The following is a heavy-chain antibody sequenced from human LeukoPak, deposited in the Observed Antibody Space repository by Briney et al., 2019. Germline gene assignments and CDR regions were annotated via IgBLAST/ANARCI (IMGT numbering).Heavy chain of an antibody. CDR2: MNPNSGNT. Sequence: GASVKVSCKASGYTFTSYDINWVRQATGQGLEWMGWMNPNSGNTGYAQKFQGRVTMTRDTSMNTAYMELSSLRSEDTAVYYCTRSGFGGGVHFDYWGQGTPVTVSS. J-gene: IGHJ4*02. CDR3: TRSGFGGGVHFDY. CDR1: GYTFTSYD. V-gene: IGHV1-8*01. D-gene: IGHD3-16*01.